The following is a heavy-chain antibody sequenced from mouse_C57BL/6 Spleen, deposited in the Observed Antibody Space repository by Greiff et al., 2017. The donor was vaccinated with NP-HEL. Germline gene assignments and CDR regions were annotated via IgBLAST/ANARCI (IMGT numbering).Heavy chain of an antibody. CDR2: IYPGSGDT. CDR3: ASEGITAVLAPRYFDV. CDR1: GFSFTSYY. D-gene: IGHD1-1*01. J-gene: IGHJ1*01. V-gene: IGHV1-66*01. Sequence: QVQLQQSGPELVKPGASVKISCTASGFSFTSYYIHWVKQRPGQGLEWIGWIYPGSGDTKYNEKFKGKATLTADTSSNTAYMQLSSLKSEDTAVYYYASEGITAVLAPRYFDVWGPGTSVTVSS.